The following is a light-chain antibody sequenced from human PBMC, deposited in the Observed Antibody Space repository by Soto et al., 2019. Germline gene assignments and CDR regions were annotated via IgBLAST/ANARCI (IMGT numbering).Light chain of an antibody. CDR3: SSYTDISGRDVL. CDR1: SSDVGSYDY. V-gene: IGLV2-14*01. J-gene: IGLJ3*02. CDR2: DVS. Sequence: QSALTQPASVSGSPGQSITISCTGTSSDVGSYDYVSWYQQRPGKAPKLMIYDVSNRPSGVSNRFAGSKTGNTASLTSSGLHAEDEGDYYCSSYTDISGRDVLFGGGTKLTVL.